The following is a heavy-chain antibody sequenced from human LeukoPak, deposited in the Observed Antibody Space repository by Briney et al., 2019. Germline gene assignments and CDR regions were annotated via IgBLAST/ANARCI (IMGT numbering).Heavy chain of an antibody. V-gene: IGHV3-7*03. J-gene: IGHJ6*02. D-gene: IGHD3-16*02. Sequence: GGSLRVSCEASGFTFSGYWMSWVRQAPRKGLEWVANINQDGSETYYVDSVKGRFTISRDNARNSLYLQMNSLRAEDTAVYYCARDLSYGMDVWGQGTTVTVSS. CDR1: GFTFSGYW. CDR3: ARDLSYGMDV. CDR2: INQDGSET.